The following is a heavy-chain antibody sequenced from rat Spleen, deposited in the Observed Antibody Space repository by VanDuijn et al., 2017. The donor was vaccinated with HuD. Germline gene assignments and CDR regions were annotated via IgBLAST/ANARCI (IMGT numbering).Heavy chain of an antibody. J-gene: IGHJ2*01. Sequence: EVQLVETGGGLVQPGRSLKLSCVASGFTSSNYWMYWIRQAPGRGLEWVSSINPDGGSTYYPDSGRGRFTMSRDNAENTVYLQMNSLRSEDTATYYCAKDRGHGSPDYWGQGVMVTVSS. CDR2: INPDGGST. CDR3: AKDRGHGSPDY. V-gene: IGHV5-58*01. D-gene: IGHD1-12*02. CDR1: GFTSSNYW.